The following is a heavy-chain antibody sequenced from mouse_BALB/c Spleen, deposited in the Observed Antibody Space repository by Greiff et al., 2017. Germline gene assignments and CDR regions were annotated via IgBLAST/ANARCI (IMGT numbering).Heavy chain of an antibody. CDR2: INPSTGYT. CDR3: ARGNYRYAYAMDY. V-gene: IGHV1-7*01. Sequence: QVQLQQSGAELAKPGASVKMSCKASGYTFTSYWMHWVKQRPGQGLEWIGYINPSTGYTEYNQKFKDKATLTADKSSSTAYMQLSSLTSEDSAVYYCARGNYRYAYAMDYWGQGTSVTVSS. D-gene: IGHD2-14*01. CDR1: GYTFTSYW. J-gene: IGHJ4*01.